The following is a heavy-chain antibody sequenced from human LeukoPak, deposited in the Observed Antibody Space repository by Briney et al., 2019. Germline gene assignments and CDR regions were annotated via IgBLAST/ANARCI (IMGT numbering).Heavy chain of an antibody. D-gene: IGHD5-18*01. V-gene: IGHV3-9*01. CDR3: AKDIAADTAQGDDAFDI. J-gene: IGHJ3*02. Sequence: PGGSLRLSCAASGFPFADYAMHWVRQAPGKGLEWVSGISWNSVSIGYADSVKGRFTISRDNAKNSLYLQMNSLRAEDTALYYCAKDIAADTAQGDDAFDIWGQGTMVTVSS. CDR2: ISWNSVSI. CDR1: GFPFADYA.